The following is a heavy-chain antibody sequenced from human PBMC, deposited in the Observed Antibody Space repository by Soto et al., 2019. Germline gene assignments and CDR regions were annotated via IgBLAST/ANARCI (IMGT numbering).Heavy chain of an antibody. CDR3: ARLWFGEPVDY. V-gene: IGHV4-59*08. J-gene: IGHJ4*02. D-gene: IGHD3-10*01. CDR1: GGSISSYY. CDR2: IYYSGST. Sequence: SETLSLTCTVSGGSISSYYWSWIRQPPGKGLEWIGCIYYSGSTNYNPSLKSRVTISVDTSKNQFSLKLSSVTAADTAVYYCARLWFGEPVDYWGQGTLVTVSS.